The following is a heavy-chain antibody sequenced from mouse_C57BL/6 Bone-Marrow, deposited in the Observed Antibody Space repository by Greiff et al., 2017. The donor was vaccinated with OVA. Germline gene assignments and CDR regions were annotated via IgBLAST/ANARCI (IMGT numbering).Heavy chain of an antibody. D-gene: IGHD1-1*01. CDR2: IDPSDSYT. J-gene: IGHJ1*03. CDR1: GYTFTSYW. CDR3: AREEDYGSSWYFDV. Sequence: QVQLQQPGAELVMPGASVTLSCKASGYTFTSYWMHWVKQRPGQGLEWIGEIDPSDSYTNYNQKFKGKSTLTVDKSSSTAYMQLSSLTSEDSAVYYGAREEDYGSSWYFDVWGTGTTVTVSS. V-gene: IGHV1-69*01.